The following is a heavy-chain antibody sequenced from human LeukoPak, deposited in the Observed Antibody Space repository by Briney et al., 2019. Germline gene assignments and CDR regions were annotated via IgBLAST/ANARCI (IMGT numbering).Heavy chain of an antibody. D-gene: IGHD1-1*01. CDR2: ISHSGST. Sequence: SETLSLTCAVYGGSFSDYFWSWIRQPPGKGLEWIGEISHSGSTTYNRSLRSRVTISGDTSKKQFSLNLSSVTAADTAVYYCARVNINNWHSCVYWGQGTLVTVSS. CDR3: ARVNINNWHSCVY. J-gene: IGHJ4*02. CDR1: GGSFSDYF. V-gene: IGHV4-34*01.